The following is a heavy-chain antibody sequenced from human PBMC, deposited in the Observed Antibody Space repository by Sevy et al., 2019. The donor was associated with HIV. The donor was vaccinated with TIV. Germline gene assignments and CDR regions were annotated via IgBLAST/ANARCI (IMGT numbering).Heavy chain of an antibody. J-gene: IGHJ5*02. Sequence: SETLSLTCAVYGGSFSGYYWSWIRQPPGKGLEWIGEINHSGSTNYNPSLKSRVTISVDTSENQFSLKLSSVTAADTAVYYCARAHPLKIAAAGTNWFDPWGQGTLVTVSS. D-gene: IGHD6-13*01. CDR1: GGSFSGYY. V-gene: IGHV4-34*01. CDR3: ARAHPLKIAAAGTNWFDP. CDR2: INHSGST.